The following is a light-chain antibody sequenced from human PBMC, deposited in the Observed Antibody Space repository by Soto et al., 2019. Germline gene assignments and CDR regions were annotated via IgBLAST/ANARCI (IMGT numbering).Light chain of an antibody. V-gene: IGKV3-15*01. CDR2: GAS. CDR3: QQYNNWPLT. Sequence: EIVMTQSPATLSVSPGERATLSCRASQSLSSNYLAWYQQKPGQAPRLLIYGASSRATGIPVRFSGSGSGTEFTLTISSLQSEDFAVYYCQQYNNWPLTFGQGTRLEIK. CDR1: QSLSSN. J-gene: IGKJ5*01.